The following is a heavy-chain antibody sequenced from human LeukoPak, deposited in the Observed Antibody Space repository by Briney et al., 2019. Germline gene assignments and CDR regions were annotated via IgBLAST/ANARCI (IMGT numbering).Heavy chain of an antibody. D-gene: IGHD4-17*01. CDR3: ARGTTVTTLRYYYYMDV. Sequence: GGSLRLSCAASGFTFSSYEMNWVRQAPGKGLEWVSYISSSGSTIYYADSVKGRFTISRDNAKNSLYLQMNSLRAEDTAVYYCARGTTVTTLRYYYYMDVWGKGTTVTISS. CDR1: GFTFSSYE. J-gene: IGHJ6*03. CDR2: ISSSGSTI. V-gene: IGHV3-48*03.